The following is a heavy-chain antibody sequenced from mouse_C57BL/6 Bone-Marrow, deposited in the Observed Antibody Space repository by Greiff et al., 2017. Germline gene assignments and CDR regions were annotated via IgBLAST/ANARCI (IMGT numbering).Heavy chain of an antibody. CDR3: TTDDYDIRYAMDY. J-gene: IGHJ4*01. V-gene: IGHV14-4*01. D-gene: IGHD2-4*01. CDR2: IDPENGDT. CDR1: GFNIKDDY. Sequence: VQLQQSGAELVRPGASVKLSCTASGFNIKDDYMHWVKQRPEQGLELIGWIDPENGDTEYASKFQGKATLTADTSSNTAYLQLSRLTSEDTSVYYCTTDDYDIRYAMDYWGQGTSVTVSS.